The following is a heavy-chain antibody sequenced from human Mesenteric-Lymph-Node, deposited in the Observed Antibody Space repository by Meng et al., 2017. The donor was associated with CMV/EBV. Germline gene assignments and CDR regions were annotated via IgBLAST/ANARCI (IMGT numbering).Heavy chain of an antibody. D-gene: IGHD2-2*01. J-gene: IGHJ6*02. V-gene: IGHV4-59*01. CDR1: GGSIGSYY. CDR2: ISYSGST. CDR3: ARGRGYCSSTSCPIGNYGMDV. Sequence: SETLSLTCTISGGSIGSYYWNWIRQPPGKGLEWIGYISYSGSTNYNPSLKSRVTISVDTSKNQFSLRMRSVTAADTAVYYCARGRGYCSSTSCPIGNYGMDVWGQGTTVTVSS.